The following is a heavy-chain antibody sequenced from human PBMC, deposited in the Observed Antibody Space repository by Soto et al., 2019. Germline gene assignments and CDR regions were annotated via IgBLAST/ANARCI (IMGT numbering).Heavy chain of an antibody. Sequence: EVQLLESGGGLVQPGGSLRLSCAASGFTFSSYAMSWVRQAAGEGLEWVSGISSNVVTTYYADSVKGRFTISRDNPKSTVSLQLTNLSAEDTAVYYCANVDWSQVPNNFYYGGQGTLVAVSS. V-gene: IGHV3-23*01. CDR3: ANVDWSQVPNNFYY. D-gene: IGHD2-21*01. CDR2: ISSNVVTT. CDR1: GFTFSSYA. J-gene: IGHJ4*02.